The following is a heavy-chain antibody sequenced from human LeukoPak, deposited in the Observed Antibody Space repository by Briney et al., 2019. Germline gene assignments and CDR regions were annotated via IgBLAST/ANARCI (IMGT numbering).Heavy chain of an antibody. Sequence: GGSLRLSCAASGFTFSSYGMHWVRQAPGKGLEWVAVISYDGSNKYYADSVKGRFTISRDNSKSTLYLQMNSLRAEDTAVCYCAKEALGAFDIWGQGTMVTVSS. CDR3: AKEALGAFDI. CDR2: ISYDGSNK. J-gene: IGHJ3*02. CDR1: GFTFSSYG. V-gene: IGHV3-30*18.